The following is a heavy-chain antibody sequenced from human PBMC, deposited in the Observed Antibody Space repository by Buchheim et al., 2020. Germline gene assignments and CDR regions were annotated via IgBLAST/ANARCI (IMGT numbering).Heavy chain of an antibody. D-gene: IGHD3-3*01. Sequence: QVQLVQSGREVKKPGDSVKVSCKASGYTLSSYGLAWGRQAPGQGPEWMGWSSSHNGSPKYAQKFQGRVTMTTDTSTNTAYMELRSLRSDDTAVYYCARDTRGPIFGVVKGFDYWGQGTL. CDR3: ARDTRGPIFGVVKGFDY. J-gene: IGHJ4*02. V-gene: IGHV1-18*04. CDR1: GYTLSSYG. CDR2: SSSHNGSP.